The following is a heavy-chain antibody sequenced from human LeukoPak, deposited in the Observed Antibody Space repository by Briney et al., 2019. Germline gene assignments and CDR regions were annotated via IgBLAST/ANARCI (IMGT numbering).Heavy chain of an antibody. CDR3: ARDFSLQLFDY. V-gene: IGHV3-33*01. CDR2: IWSDGSYK. D-gene: IGHD5-24*01. Sequence: PGGSLRLSCAAPGFTFSSYGFHWVPQAPAKGLEWVAVIWSDGSYKYYADSVKGRFTISRDDSKNTLYLQMNSLRAEDTAVYYCARDFSLQLFDYWGQGTLVTVFS. CDR1: GFTFSSYG. J-gene: IGHJ4*02.